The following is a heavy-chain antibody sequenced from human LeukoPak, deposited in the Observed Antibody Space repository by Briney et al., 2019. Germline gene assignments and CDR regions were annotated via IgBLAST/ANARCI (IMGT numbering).Heavy chain of an antibody. CDR1: GFIFSSYD. V-gene: IGHV3-23*01. J-gene: IGHJ4*02. CDR3: AKDRPCINAVCHGGFDY. D-gene: IGHD2-8*01. Sequence: PGGSLRLSCAASGFIFSSYDMSWVRQAPGKGLEWVSTIGGSGGSTYYADSVKGRFTISRDNSKNTVYLQMNSLRAEDTAVYYCAKDRPCINAVCHGGFDYWGQGTLVTVSS. CDR2: IGGSGGST.